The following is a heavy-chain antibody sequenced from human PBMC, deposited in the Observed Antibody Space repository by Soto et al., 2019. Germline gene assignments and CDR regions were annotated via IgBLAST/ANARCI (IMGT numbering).Heavy chain of an antibody. Sequence: GASVKVSCKASGYTFTSYAMHWVRQAPGQRLEWMGWINAGNGNTKYSQKFQGRVTITRDTSASTAYMELGSLRSEDTAVYYCARMYYYDSSGYRYWGQGTLVTVSS. CDR2: INAGNGNT. CDR1: GYTFTSYA. CDR3: ARMYYYDSSGYRY. J-gene: IGHJ4*02. D-gene: IGHD3-22*01. V-gene: IGHV1-3*01.